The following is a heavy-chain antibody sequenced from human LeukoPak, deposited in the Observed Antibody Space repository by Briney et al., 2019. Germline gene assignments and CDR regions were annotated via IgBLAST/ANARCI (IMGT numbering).Heavy chain of an antibody. Sequence: GASVKVSCKVSGYTLTELSIHWVRQAPGKGLEWMGGFDPEDGETIYAQKFQGRVTMTEDTSTDTAYMELSSLRSEDTAVYYCATIPVADFWSGYGYWGQGTLVTVSS. D-gene: IGHD3-3*01. V-gene: IGHV1-24*01. CDR3: ATIPVADFWSGYGY. J-gene: IGHJ4*02. CDR2: FDPEDGET. CDR1: GYTLTELS.